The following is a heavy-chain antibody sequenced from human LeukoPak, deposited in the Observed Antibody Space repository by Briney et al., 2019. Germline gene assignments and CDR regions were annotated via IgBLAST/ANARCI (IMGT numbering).Heavy chain of an antibody. CDR2: INHSGST. V-gene: IGHV4-34*01. D-gene: IGHD3-3*01. Sequence: SDTLSLTCAVYGGSFSGYYWSWIRQPPGKGLEWIGEINHSGSTNYNPSLKSRVTISVDTSKNQFSLKLSSVTAADTAVYYCARANYDFWSGYYRNYYYYMDVWGKGTTVTVSS. CDR3: ARANYDFWSGYYRNYYYYMDV. CDR1: GGSFSGYY. J-gene: IGHJ6*03.